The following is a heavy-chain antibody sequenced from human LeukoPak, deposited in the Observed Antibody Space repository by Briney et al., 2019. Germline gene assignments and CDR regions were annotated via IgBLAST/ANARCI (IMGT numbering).Heavy chain of an antibody. Sequence: SETLSLTCTVSGDSISSYYWSWIRQPPGKGLEWIGYIYYSGSTNYNPSLKSRVTISVDTSKNQFSLKLSSVTAADTAVYYCASSGYSSGWTYYYYGMDVWGQGTTVTVSS. CDR3: ASSGYSSGWTYYYYGMDV. CDR2: IYYSGST. J-gene: IGHJ6*02. D-gene: IGHD6-19*01. CDR1: GDSISSYY. V-gene: IGHV4-59*01.